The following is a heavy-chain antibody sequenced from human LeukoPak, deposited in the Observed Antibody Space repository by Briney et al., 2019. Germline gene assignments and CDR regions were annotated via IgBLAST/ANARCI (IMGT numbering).Heavy chain of an antibody. Sequence: GGSLRLTCAASGFTFSRYWMSWVRQAPGKGLEWVANIKQDGSAKYYVDSVKGRFTISRDNAKNSLYLQMNSLRAEDTAVYYCARVGNGYVMDYWGQGTLVTVSS. V-gene: IGHV3-7*01. CDR3: ARVGNGYVMDY. J-gene: IGHJ4*02. CDR1: GFTFSRYW. D-gene: IGHD5-12*01. CDR2: IKQDGSAK.